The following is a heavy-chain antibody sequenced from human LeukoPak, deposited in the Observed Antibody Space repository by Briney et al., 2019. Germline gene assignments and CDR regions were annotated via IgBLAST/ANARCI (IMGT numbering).Heavy chain of an antibody. D-gene: IGHD6-19*01. V-gene: IGHV1-8*01. Sequence: ASVKVSCKASGYTFTSYDINWVRQATGQGLEWMGWMNPNSGNTGYAQKFQGRVTMTRYTSISTAYMELSSLRSEDTAVYYCARTKQWLVRGYYYYYGMDVWGQGTTVTVSS. CDR1: GYTFTSYD. J-gene: IGHJ6*02. CDR3: ARTKQWLVRGYYYYYGMDV. CDR2: MNPNSGNT.